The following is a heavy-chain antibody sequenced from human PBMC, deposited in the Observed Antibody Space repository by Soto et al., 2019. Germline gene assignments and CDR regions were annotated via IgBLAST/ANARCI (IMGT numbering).Heavy chain of an antibody. CDR2: INHSGST. CDR3: ASWRGRYCSGGSCGYNWFDP. V-gene: IGHV4-34*01. D-gene: IGHD2-15*01. Sequence: PSETLSLTCAVYGGSFSGYYWSWIRQPPGKGLEWIGEINHSGSTNYNPSLKSRVTISVDTSKNQFSLKLSSVTAADTAVYYCASWRGRYCSGGSCGYNWFDPWGQGPLGTVSS. J-gene: IGHJ5*02. CDR1: GGSFSGYY.